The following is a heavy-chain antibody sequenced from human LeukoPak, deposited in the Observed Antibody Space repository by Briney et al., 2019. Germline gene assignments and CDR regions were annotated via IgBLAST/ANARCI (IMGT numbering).Heavy chain of an antibody. D-gene: IGHD2-8*01. Sequence: GGSLRLSCAASGFTFSSYAMSWVRQAPGKGLEWVSAISGSGDSTYYVDSVKGRFTISRDNSKNTLYLQMNSLRAEDTAIYYCAKGSSMAYFFDYWGQGTLVTVSS. CDR1: GFTFSSYA. J-gene: IGHJ4*02. CDR3: AKGSSMAYFFDY. V-gene: IGHV3-23*01. CDR2: ISGSGDST.